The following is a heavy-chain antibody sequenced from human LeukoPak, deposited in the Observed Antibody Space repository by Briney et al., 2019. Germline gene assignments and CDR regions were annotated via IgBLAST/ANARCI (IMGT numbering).Heavy chain of an antibody. CDR3: AKALDGYNGMDV. CDR2: ISGSGRST. Sequence: GGSLRLSCAASGFTFSSYAMSWVRQAPGKGLAWVSGISGSGRSTHSADSVKGRFTISRDNSKNMLYLQMNSLRAEDTALYYYAKALDGYNGMDVWGQGTTVIVSS. CDR1: GFTFSSYA. J-gene: IGHJ6*02. D-gene: IGHD3-16*02. V-gene: IGHV3-23*01.